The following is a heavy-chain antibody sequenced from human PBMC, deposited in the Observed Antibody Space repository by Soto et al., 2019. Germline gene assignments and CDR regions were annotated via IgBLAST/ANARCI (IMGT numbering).Heavy chain of an antibody. D-gene: IGHD2-2*01. V-gene: IGHV1-18*04. CDR3: AVGSGVVPAAPTGYYYYGMDV. J-gene: IGHJ6*02. CDR2: ISAYNGNT. CDR1: GYTFTSYG. Sequence: QVQLVQSGAEVKKPGASVKVSCKASGYTFTSYGISWVRQAPGQGLEWMGWISAYNGNTNYAQKLQGRVTMTTDTSTSTAYMELRSLRSDDTAVYYCAVGSGVVPAAPTGYYYYGMDVWGQGTTVTVSS.